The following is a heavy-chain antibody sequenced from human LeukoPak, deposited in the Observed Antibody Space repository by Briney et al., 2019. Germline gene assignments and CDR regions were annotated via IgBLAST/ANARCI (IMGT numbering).Heavy chain of an antibody. D-gene: IGHD6-19*01. CDR1: GYTFTSYD. CDR2: MNPNSGNT. J-gene: IGHJ4*02. Sequence: ASVKVSCKVSGYTFTSYDINWVRQATGQRLEWMGWMNPNSGNTGYAQKFQGRVTMTRNTSISTAYMELSSLRSEDTAVYYCARTPTVAGTLDYWGQGTLVTVSS. CDR3: ARTPTVAGTLDY. V-gene: IGHV1-8*01.